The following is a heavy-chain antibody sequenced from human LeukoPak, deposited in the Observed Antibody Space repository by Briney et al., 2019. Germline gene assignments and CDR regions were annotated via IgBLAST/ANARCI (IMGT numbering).Heavy chain of an antibody. J-gene: IGHJ4*02. D-gene: IGHD3-16*01. CDR1: GFTFSSYG. V-gene: IGHV3-30*18. CDR2: VAADGGAK. Sequence: PGGSLRLSCAASGFTFSSYGMHWVRQAPGKGLEWLAVVAADGGAKFYADSVRGRFTVFRDTSRNTVFLQLGGLKTDDTAVYYCAKEGRWGSWYFDYWGQGALVTVSS. CDR3: AKEGRWGSWYFDY.